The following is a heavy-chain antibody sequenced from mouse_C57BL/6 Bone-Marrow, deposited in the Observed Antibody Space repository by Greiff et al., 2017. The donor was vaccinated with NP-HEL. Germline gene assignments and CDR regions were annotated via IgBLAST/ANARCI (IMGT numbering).Heavy chain of an antibody. D-gene: IGHD2-1*01. CDR2: ILPGSGNT. Sequence: QVQLQQSGAELMKPGASVKLSCKATGYTFTGTWIEWVKQRPGHGLEWIGEILPGSGNTNYNERFKGKATFTADTSSNTAYMQLSSLTTEDSAIYDSARDCYDGSYLDYWGQGTTLTVSS. V-gene: IGHV1-9*01. CDR1: GYTFTGTW. J-gene: IGHJ2*01. CDR3: ARDCYDGSYLDY.